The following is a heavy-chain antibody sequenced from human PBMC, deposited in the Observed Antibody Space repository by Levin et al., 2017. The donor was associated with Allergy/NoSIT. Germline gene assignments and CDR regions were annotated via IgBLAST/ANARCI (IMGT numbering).Heavy chain of an antibody. CDR3: AREQWLEHAFDI. J-gene: IGHJ3*02. CDR2: ISSSSSYI. D-gene: IGHD6-19*01. Sequence: GGSLRLSCAASGFTFSSYSMNWVRQAPGKGLEWVSSISSSSSYIYYADSVKGRFTISRDNAKNSLYLQMNSLRAEDTAVYYCAREQWLEHAFDIWGQGTMVTVSS. CDR1: GFTFSSYS. V-gene: IGHV3-21*01.